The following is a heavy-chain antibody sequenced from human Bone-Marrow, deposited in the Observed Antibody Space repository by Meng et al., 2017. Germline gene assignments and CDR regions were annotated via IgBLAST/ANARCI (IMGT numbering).Heavy chain of an antibody. J-gene: IGHJ6*02. CDR2: IIPIFGTA. V-gene: IGHV1-69*05. Sequence: SVKVSCKASGGTFSSYAISWVRQAPGQGLEWMGGIIPIFGTANYAQKFQGRVTITTDESTSTAYMELSSLRSEDTAVYYCARGIVGATRYYYYGMDVWGQGNTV. CDR3: ARGIVGATRYYYYGMDV. D-gene: IGHD1-26*01. CDR1: GGTFSSYA.